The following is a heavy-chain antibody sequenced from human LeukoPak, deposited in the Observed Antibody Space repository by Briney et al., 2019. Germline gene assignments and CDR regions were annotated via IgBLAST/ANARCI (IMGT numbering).Heavy chain of an antibody. CDR3: AKRGVVIRVILVGFHKEAYYFDS. V-gene: IGHV3-23*01. J-gene: IGHJ4*02. D-gene: IGHD3-22*01. CDR2: KSGSGGGT. Sequence: GGSLRLSCAASGFTLSNYAMSWVRQAPGKGLEWVSSKSGSGGGTFYADSVRGRFTISRDNSENMLYLQMNSLRAEDTAVYFCAKRGVVIRVILVGFHKEAYYFDSWGQGALVTVSS. CDR1: GFTLSNYA.